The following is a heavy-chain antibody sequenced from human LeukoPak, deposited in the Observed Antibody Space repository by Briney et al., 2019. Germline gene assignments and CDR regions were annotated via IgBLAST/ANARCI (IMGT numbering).Heavy chain of an antibody. CDR1: GFTFSIYE. D-gene: IGHD2-2*01. V-gene: IGHV3-48*03. Sequence: GGSLRLSCAASGFTFSIYEMNWVRQAPGKGLEWLSYISSSGSTIFYADSVKGRFTISRDNAKNSLYLQMNSLRAEDTAVYYCARETDSTLFDYWGRGTLVTVSS. CDR2: ISSSGSTI. CDR3: ARETDSTLFDY. J-gene: IGHJ4*02.